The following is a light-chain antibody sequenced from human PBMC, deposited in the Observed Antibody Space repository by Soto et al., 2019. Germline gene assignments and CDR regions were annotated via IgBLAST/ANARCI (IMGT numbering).Light chain of an antibody. V-gene: IGKV3-20*01. CDR3: QQYGSSALT. Sequence: EIVLTQSPGTLSLSPGERATLSCRASQSVSSSYLAWYQQKPGQAPRPLIYGASSRATGLPDRFSGSGSGTDFTLTISRLEPEDFAVYYCQQYGSSALTFGGGTKVEIK. CDR2: GAS. CDR1: QSVSSSY. J-gene: IGKJ4*01.